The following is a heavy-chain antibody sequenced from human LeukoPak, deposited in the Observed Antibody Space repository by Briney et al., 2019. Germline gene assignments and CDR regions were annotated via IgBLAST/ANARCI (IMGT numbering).Heavy chain of an antibody. Sequence: SETLSLTCTVSGGSISSYYWSWIRQPPGKGLEWIGYIYYSGNTNYNPYLKSRVTISVDTSKNQFSLKLSSVTAADTAVYYCARTPGDFWSGYYRNWFDPWGQGTLVTVSS. CDR3: ARTPGDFWSGYYRNWFDP. CDR1: GGSISSYY. CDR2: IYYSGNT. J-gene: IGHJ5*02. D-gene: IGHD3-3*01. V-gene: IGHV4-59*01.